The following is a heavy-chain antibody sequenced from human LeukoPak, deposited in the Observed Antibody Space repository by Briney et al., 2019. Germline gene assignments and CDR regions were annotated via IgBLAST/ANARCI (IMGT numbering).Heavy chain of an antibody. J-gene: IGHJ4*02. V-gene: IGHV3-23*01. D-gene: IGHD3-10*01. Sequence: GGSLRLSCAASGFTFSSYAMMWVHQSPEKGLEWVSSITGGGDGTYYADSVRGRFTISRDNSKNTLYLKMNSLRAEDTAVYFCVKGFVHPTYYFEYWGQGTLVTVSS. CDR2: ITGGGDGT. CDR3: VKGFVHPTYYFEY. CDR1: GFTFSSYA.